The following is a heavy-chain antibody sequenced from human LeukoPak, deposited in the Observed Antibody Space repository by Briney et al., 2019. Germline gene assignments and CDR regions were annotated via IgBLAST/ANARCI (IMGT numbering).Heavy chain of an antibody. CDR2: ISSSSSYI. CDR1: GFTFSSYS. Sequence: GGSLGLSCAASGFTFSSYSMNWVRQAPGKGLEWVSSISSSSSYIYYADSVKGRFTISRDNAKNSLYLQMNSLRAEDTAVYYCARAMVRGVIADYWGQGTLVTVSS. CDR3: ARAMVRGVIADY. D-gene: IGHD3-10*01. V-gene: IGHV3-21*01. J-gene: IGHJ4*02.